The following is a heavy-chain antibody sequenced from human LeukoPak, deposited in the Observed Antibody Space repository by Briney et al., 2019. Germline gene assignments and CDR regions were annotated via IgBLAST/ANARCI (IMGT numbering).Heavy chain of an antibody. Sequence: PSQTLSLTCTVSGGSISGGSYYWSCIRQPAGKGLEWIGRIYTSGSTNYNPSLKSRVTISVDTSKNQFSLKLSSVTAADTAVYYCARSYGSGSYYGPEYFQHWGQGTLVTVSS. V-gene: IGHV4-61*02. CDR1: GGSISGGSYY. D-gene: IGHD3-10*01. J-gene: IGHJ1*01. CDR2: IYTSGST. CDR3: ARSYGSGSYYGPEYFQH.